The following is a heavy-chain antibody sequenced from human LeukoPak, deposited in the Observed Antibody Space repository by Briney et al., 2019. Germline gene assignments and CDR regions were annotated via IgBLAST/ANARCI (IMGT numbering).Heavy chain of an antibody. D-gene: IGHD3-22*01. CDR3: ARDPPGVRDSSGWYFDY. J-gene: IGHJ4*02. CDR1: GFTSSSYA. CDR2: ISYDGSNK. Sequence: GRSLRLSCAASGFTSSSYAMHWVRQAPGKGLEWVAVISYDGSNKYYADSVKGRFTISRDNSKNTLYLQMNSLRAEDTAVYYCARDPPGVRDSSGWYFDYWGQGTLVTVSS. V-gene: IGHV3-30*01.